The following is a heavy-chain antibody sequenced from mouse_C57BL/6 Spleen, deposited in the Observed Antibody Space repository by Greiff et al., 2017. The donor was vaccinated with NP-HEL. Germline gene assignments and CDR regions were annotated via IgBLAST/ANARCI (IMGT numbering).Heavy chain of an antibody. J-gene: IGHJ2*01. Sequence: VQLQESGAELVRPGASVKLSCKASGYTFTSYTMHWVKQRPGQGLEWIGYINPSSGYTKYNQKFKDKATLTVDKSSSTAYMQLSSLTSEDSAVYYCARPGAKAFDYWGQGTTLTVSS. CDR1: GYTFTSYT. CDR2: INPSSGYT. V-gene: IGHV1-4*01. CDR3: ARPGAKAFDY.